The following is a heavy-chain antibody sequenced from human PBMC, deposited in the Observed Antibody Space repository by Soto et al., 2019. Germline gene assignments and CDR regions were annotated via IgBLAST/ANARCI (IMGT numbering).Heavy chain of an antibody. D-gene: IGHD3-22*01. J-gene: IGHJ3*02. CDR2: IVVGSGNT. CDR1: GFTFTSSA. V-gene: IGHV1-58*01. CDR3: AAHDRYYYDISASFEI. Sequence: SVKVSCKASGFTFTSSAVQWVRQARGQRLEWIGWIVVGSGNTNYAQKFQERVTITRDMSTSTAYMELSSLRSEDTAVYYCAAHDRYYYDISASFEIWGQETIV.